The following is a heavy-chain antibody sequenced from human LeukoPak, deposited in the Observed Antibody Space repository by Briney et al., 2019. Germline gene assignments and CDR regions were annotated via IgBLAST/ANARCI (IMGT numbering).Heavy chain of an antibody. Sequence: GSLRLSCAASGFTFSSYWMHWVRQVPGQGLLWVSRIKTDGITTDYADSVKGRFTISRDNAKNTLYLQMNSLRAEDTAVYYCTRDSGGDNYAPYDSWGQGTLVTVSS. CDR1: GFTFSSYW. CDR2: IKTDGITT. D-gene: IGHD5-18*01. V-gene: IGHV3-74*01. J-gene: IGHJ4*02. CDR3: TRDSGGDNYAPYDS.